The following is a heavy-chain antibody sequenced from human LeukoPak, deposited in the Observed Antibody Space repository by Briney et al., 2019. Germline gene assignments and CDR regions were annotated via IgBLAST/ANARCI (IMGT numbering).Heavy chain of an antibody. CDR2: IYPADSDT. Sequence: GESLKISWQVSGYSFTSYWIGWVRQMPGKGLEWMGMIYPADSDTKYSPSFQGQVTISVDKSIRTAYLQWSSLKASDTAMYFCARHVGYVDVWGKGTTVTVSS. CDR3: ARHVGYVDV. V-gene: IGHV5-51*01. J-gene: IGHJ6*04. D-gene: IGHD6-13*01. CDR1: GYSFTSYW.